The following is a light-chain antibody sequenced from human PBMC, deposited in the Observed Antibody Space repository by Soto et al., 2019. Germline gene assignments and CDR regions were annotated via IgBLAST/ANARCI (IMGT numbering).Light chain of an antibody. CDR3: MQGLQAPYT. Sequence: DIVMTQSPLSLPVTPGEPASISCRSSQSLLHYDGNTFLDWYLQRPGQSPQLLIQMASSRACGVPDRFRGSGSGADFTLTISRVEAEDIGVYCCMQGLQAPYTFGQGTKLEIK. CDR2: MAS. J-gene: IGKJ2*01. CDR1: QSLLHYDGNTF. V-gene: IGKV2-28*01.